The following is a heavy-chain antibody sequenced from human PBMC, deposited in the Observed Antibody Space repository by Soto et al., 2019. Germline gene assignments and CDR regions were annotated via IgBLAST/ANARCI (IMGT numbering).Heavy chain of an antibody. J-gene: IGHJ6*02. CDR1: GFTFSGSA. CDR2: IRSKANSYAT. Sequence: GGSLRLSCAASGFTFSGSAMHWVRQASGKGLEWVGRIRSKANSYATAYAASVKGRFTISRDDSKNTAYLQMNSLKTEETAVYYCTIINTSDYSNYLGGYYGIDVWGQGTTVTVSS. D-gene: IGHD4-4*01. V-gene: IGHV3-73*01. CDR3: TIINTSDYSNYLGGYYGIDV.